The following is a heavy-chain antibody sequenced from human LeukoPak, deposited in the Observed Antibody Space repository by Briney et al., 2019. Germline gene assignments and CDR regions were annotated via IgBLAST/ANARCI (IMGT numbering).Heavy chain of an antibody. CDR3: ARAPNSSGYYYNYYYYYMDV. CDR2: IYYSGST. Sequence: SETLSLTCTVSGGSISSSSYYWSWIRQPPGKGLEWIGYIYYSGSTNYNPSLKSRVTISVDTSKNQFSLKLSSVTAADTAVYYCARAPNSSGYYYNYYYYYMDVWGKGTTVTVSS. V-gene: IGHV4-61*01. J-gene: IGHJ6*03. D-gene: IGHD3-22*01. CDR1: GGSISSSSYY.